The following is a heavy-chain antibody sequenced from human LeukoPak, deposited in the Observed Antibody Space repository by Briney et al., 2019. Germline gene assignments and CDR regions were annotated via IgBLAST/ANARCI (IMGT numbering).Heavy chain of an antibody. D-gene: IGHD1-7*01. CDR2: IYSGGST. CDR1: GFTVSSNY. CDR3: ARVLNWNYDY. Sequence: GGSLRLSCAASGFTVSSNYMSWVRQAPGKGLERVSVIYSGGSTYYADSVKGRFTISRDNSKNTLYLQMNSLRAEDTAVYYCARVLNWNYDYWGQGTLVTVSS. V-gene: IGHV3-53*01. J-gene: IGHJ4*02.